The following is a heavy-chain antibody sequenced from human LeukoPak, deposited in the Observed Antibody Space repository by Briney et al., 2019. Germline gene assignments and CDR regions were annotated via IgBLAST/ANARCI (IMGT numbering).Heavy chain of an antibody. V-gene: IGHV1-46*01. CDR1: GYTFTSYY. Sequence: ASVKVSCKASGYTFTSYYMHWVRQAPGQGLEWMGIINPSGGSTSYAQKFQERVTITRDMSTGTAYMELGGLRSEDTAVYYCAATSVGTTINDAFDIWGQGTMVTVSS. CDR2: INPSGGST. CDR3: AATSVGTTINDAFDI. D-gene: IGHD1-26*01. J-gene: IGHJ3*02.